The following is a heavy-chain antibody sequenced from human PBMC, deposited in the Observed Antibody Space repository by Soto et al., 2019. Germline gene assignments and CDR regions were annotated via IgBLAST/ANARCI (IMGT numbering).Heavy chain of an antibody. D-gene: IGHD3-10*01. CDR2: VHHSWGS. Sequence: QVQLQESGPGLVKPSETLSLSCTVSGGSISSYYWSWFRQSPGTRMEWIGYVHHSWGSSYNPSLQGLVAISLDTSKSQFSLKVTSVTATDTAVYYCARQGFGPLHGLVDVWGQGTTVTVSS. V-gene: IGHV4-59*08. CDR3: ARQGFGPLHGLVDV. CDR1: GGSISSYY. J-gene: IGHJ6*02.